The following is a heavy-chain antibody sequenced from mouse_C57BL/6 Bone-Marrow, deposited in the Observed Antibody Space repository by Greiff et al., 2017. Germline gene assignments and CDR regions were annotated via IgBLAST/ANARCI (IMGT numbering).Heavy chain of an antibody. J-gene: IGHJ3*01. D-gene: IGHD2-4*01. CDR1: GYTFTSYW. CDR3: AREDDYEGCAY. Sequence: QVQLQQPGAELVMPGASVKLSCKASGYTFTSYWMHWVKQRPGQGLEWIGEIDPSDSYTNYNQQFKGKSTLTVDKSSSTAYMQLSSLTSEDSAVYYCAREDDYEGCAYWGQGTLVTVSA. V-gene: IGHV1-69*01. CDR2: IDPSDSYT.